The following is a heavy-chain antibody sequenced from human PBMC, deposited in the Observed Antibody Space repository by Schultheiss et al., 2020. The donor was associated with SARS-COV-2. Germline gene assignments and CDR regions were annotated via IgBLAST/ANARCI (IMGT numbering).Heavy chain of an antibody. D-gene: IGHD4-23*01. V-gene: IGHV4-59*01. CDR2: IYYSGST. CDR3: ARGDYGGNSGSAFDI. J-gene: IGHJ3*02. Sequence: GSLRLSCAASGFTFSSYAMSWVRQAPGKGLEWIGSIYYSGSTNYNPSLKSRVTISVDTSKNQFSLKLSSVTAADTAVYYCARGDYGGNSGSAFDIWGQGTMVTVSS. CDR1: GFTFSSYA.